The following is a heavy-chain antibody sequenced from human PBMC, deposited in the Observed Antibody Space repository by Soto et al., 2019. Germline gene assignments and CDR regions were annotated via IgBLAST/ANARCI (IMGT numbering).Heavy chain of an antibody. V-gene: IGHV2-5*02. CDR3: AHAGDYDLLSFDH. CDR1: GFSLTTTSMG. J-gene: IGHJ4*02. D-gene: IGHD4-17*01. Sequence: QITLKASGPPLVRPAPTLILTCAFSGFSLTTTSMGVAWLRQPPGKALEWLPLIYWDDDHRYSPSLKDRLTISKDTSRSRVVLKIINRNPEDTGTYFCAHAGDYDLLSFDHWGPGTLVTVSS. CDR2: IYWDDDH.